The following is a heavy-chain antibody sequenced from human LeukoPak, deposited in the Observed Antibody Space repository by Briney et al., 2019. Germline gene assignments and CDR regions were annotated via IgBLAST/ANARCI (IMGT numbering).Heavy chain of an antibody. CDR3: ARTYDYIWGSFRSHSFDS. CDR2: IYYSGSA. CDR1: GGSISSSSYY. D-gene: IGHD3-16*02. V-gene: IGHV4-39*01. Sequence: SETLSLTCTVSGGSISSSSYYWGWIRQPPGKGLEWIGSIYYSGSAYYNPSLKSRVTISVDASKNQFSLKLSSVTAADTGVYYCARTYDYIWGSFRSHSFDSWGQGTLVTVSS. J-gene: IGHJ4*02.